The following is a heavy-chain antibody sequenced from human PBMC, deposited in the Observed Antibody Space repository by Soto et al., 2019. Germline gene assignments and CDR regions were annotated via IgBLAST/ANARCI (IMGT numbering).Heavy chain of an antibody. CDR3: ASFRGVIPPGYYYGMDV. V-gene: IGHV3-21*01. Sequence: PGGSLRLSCAASGFTFSSYSMNWVRQAPGKGLEWVSSISSSSSYIYYADSVKGRFTISRDNAKNSLYLQMNSLRAEDTAVYYCASFRGVIPPGYYYGMDVWGQGTTVTVSS. J-gene: IGHJ6*02. D-gene: IGHD3-10*01. CDR2: ISSSSSYI. CDR1: GFTFSSYS.